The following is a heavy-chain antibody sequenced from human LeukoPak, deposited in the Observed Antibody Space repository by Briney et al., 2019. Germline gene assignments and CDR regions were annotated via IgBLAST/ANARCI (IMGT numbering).Heavy chain of an antibody. CDR3: ARDLVRGYSGYDYYYYGMDV. D-gene: IGHD5-12*01. CDR1: GYTFTSYG. J-gene: IGHJ6*02. CDR2: ISAYNGNT. Sequence: ASVKVSCKASGYTFTSYGISWVRQAPGQGLEWMGWISAYNGNTNYAQKLQGRGTMTTDTSTSTAYMELRSLRSDDTAVYYCARDLVRGYSGYDYYYYGMDVWGQGTTVTVSS. V-gene: IGHV1-18*01.